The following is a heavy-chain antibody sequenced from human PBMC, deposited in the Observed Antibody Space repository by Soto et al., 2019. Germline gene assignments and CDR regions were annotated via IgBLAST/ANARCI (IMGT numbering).Heavy chain of an antibody. J-gene: IGHJ4*02. D-gene: IGHD6-19*01. V-gene: IGHV3-7*03. CDR3: ARWTDSRGWHLDY. CDR2: IKQDGIVK. Sequence: SLRLSCAASGFTFSSHQMNWVRQAPGKGLEWVAKIKQDGIVKSYVDSVKGRFTISRDNAKNSLFLQMNSLRGEDTAVYYCARWTDSRGWHLDYWGQGTLVTVSS. CDR1: GFTFSSHQ.